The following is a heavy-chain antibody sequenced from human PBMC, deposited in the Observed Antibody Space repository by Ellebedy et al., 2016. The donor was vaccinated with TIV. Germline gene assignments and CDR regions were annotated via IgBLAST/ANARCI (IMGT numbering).Heavy chain of an antibody. Sequence: GESLKISCAASGFSISSHRMHWVRQAAGKGLVWVSYIKSDGSSTIYADSVKGRFTISRDNAKNTLYLQMNSLRAEDTAVYYCARGRPGGYFDYWGQGTLVTVSS. D-gene: IGHD3-10*01. J-gene: IGHJ4*02. CDR2: IKSDGSST. V-gene: IGHV3-74*01. CDR1: GFSISSHR. CDR3: ARGRPGGYFDY.